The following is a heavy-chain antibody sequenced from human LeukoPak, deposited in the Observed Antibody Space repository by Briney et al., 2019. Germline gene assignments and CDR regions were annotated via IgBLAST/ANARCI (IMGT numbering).Heavy chain of an antibody. Sequence: PSETLSLTCAVYGGSFSGYYWSWIRQPPGKGLEWIGEINHSGNTNYNPSLKSRVTISIDTSKNQFSLKLNSVTAADTAVYYCARGTLYSGWSYYFDYWGQGSQVTVSS. CDR2: INHSGNT. CDR1: GGSFSGYY. D-gene: IGHD6-19*01. J-gene: IGHJ4*02. CDR3: ARGTLYSGWSYYFDY. V-gene: IGHV4-34*01.